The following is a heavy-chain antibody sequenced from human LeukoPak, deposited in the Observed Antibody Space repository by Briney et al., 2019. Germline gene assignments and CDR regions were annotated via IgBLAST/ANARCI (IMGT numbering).Heavy chain of an antibody. CDR1: RFSFSSYA. J-gene: IGHJ3*02. D-gene: IGHD2-2*01. Sequence: GGSLRLSCAASRFSFSSYAMHWVRQAPGKGLEWVAVISYDGSNKYYADSVKGRFTISRDNSKNTLYLQMNSLRAEDTAVYYCARASRGEYCSSTSCYLFGDAFDIWGQGTMVTVSS. V-gene: IGHV3-30*04. CDR3: ARASRGEYCSSTSCYLFGDAFDI. CDR2: ISYDGSNK.